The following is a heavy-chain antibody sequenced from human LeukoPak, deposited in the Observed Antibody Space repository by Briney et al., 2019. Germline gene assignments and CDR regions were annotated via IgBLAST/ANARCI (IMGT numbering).Heavy chain of an antibody. CDR3: GRDLNWNQIDY. V-gene: IGHV3-74*01. CDR2: INIDGRTT. J-gene: IGHJ4*02. Sequence: GSSLRFSVAALDITLNTPGMHWFPKSPGKALVWVSRINIDGRTTDYAASVKGRFTISRDNAKNTLYLQMNCLRAEDTAVYYCGRDLNWNQIDYWGQGSLVTVSS. D-gene: IGHD1-20*01. CDR1: DITLNTPG.